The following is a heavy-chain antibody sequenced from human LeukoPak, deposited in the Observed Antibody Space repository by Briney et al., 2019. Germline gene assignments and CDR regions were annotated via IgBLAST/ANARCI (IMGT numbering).Heavy chain of an antibody. Sequence: GGSLRLSCAASGFTFSSYSMNWVRQAPGKGLEWVSSISSSSSYIYYADSVKGRFTISRDNAKNSLYLQMNCLRAEDTAVYYCARDLGYCSSTSCPFDYWGQGTLVTVFS. V-gene: IGHV3-21*01. J-gene: IGHJ4*02. D-gene: IGHD2-2*01. CDR3: ARDLGYCSSTSCPFDY. CDR1: GFTFSSYS. CDR2: ISSSSSYI.